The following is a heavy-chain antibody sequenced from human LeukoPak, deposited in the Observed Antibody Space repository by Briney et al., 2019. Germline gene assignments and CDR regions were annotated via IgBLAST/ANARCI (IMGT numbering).Heavy chain of an antibody. J-gene: IGHJ5*02. D-gene: IGHD3-22*01. Sequence: ASVKVSCKASGYTFTSYDINWVRQATGQGLEWMGWMNPNSGNTGYAQKFQGRVTMTRNTSISTAYMELSSLRSEDTAVYYCARGTMIKRGGWFDPWGQGTLVTVSS. CDR1: GYTFTSYD. V-gene: IGHV1-8*01. CDR3: ARGTMIKRGGWFDP. CDR2: MNPNSGNT.